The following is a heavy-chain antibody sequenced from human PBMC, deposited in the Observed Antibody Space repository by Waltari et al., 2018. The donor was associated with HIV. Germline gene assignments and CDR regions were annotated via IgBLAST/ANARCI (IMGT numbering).Heavy chain of an antibody. V-gene: IGHV1-69*01. CDR2: IIPIFGTA. Sequence: QVQLVQSGAAVKKPGSSAQASCKASGGPFSLYAISRLRQAPGQGLEWMGGIIPIFGTANYAQKYQGRVTITADESTSTAYMELSSLRSEDTAVYYCARLSVLGRFDPWGQGTLVTVSS. D-gene: IGHD2-15*01. CDR3: ARLSVLGRFDP. J-gene: IGHJ5*02. CDR1: GGPFSLYA.